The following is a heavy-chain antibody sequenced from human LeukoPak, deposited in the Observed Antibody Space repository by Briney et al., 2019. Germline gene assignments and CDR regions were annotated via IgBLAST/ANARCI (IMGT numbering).Heavy chain of an antibody. CDR2: INWNCGST. CDR1: GFIFDDYG. CDR3: ARVQLVDYYYYSYMDV. J-gene: IGHJ6*03. V-gene: IGHV3-20*04. D-gene: IGHD6-6*01. Sequence: GGSLRLSCAAFGFIFDDYGMSWVPPAPGKGLEGVSGINWNCGSTVYADSVKGRFTISRDNAKNSLYVQMNSLRAEDTALYYCARVQLVDYYYYSYMDVWGKGTTVTVSS.